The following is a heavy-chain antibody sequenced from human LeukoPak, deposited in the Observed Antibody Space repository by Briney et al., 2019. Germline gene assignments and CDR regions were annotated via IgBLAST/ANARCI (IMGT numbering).Heavy chain of an antibody. V-gene: IGHV3-23*01. CDR2: ISGSGGST. Sequence: GGSLRLSCAASGFTFSSYAMSWVRQAPGKGLDWVSAISGSGGSTYYADSVKGRFTISRDNAKNSLYLQMNSLRDDDTAVYYCARESGYQHLDYWGQGTLVTVSS. CDR3: ARESGYQHLDY. J-gene: IGHJ4*02. CDR1: GFTFSSYA. D-gene: IGHD3-3*02.